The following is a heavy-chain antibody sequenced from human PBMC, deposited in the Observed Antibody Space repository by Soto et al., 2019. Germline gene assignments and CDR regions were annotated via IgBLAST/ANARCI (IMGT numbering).Heavy chain of an antibody. J-gene: IGHJ5*02. D-gene: IGHD3-22*01. Sequence: GGSLRLSCAASGFTFSSYSMNWVRQAPGKGLEWVSYISSSSSTIYYADSVKGRFTISRDNAKNSLYLQMNSLRDEDTAVYYCARGGTSYYHSSGFLNWFDTWGQGTLVTVSS. V-gene: IGHV3-48*02. CDR1: GFTFSSYS. CDR2: ISSSSSTI. CDR3: ARGGTSYYHSSGFLNWFDT.